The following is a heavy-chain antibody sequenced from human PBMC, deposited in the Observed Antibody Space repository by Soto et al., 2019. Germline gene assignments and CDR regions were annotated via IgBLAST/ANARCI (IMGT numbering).Heavy chain of an antibody. CDR3: ARDRIAARWEDYYFDY. D-gene: IGHD6-6*01. CDR2: ISYDGSNK. CDR1: GFTFSSYA. V-gene: IGHV3-30-3*01. J-gene: IGHJ4*02. Sequence: GGSLRLSCAASGFTFSSYAMHWVRQAPGKGLEWVAVISYDGSNKYYADSVKGRFTISRDNSKNTLYLQMNSLRAEDTAVYYCARDRIAARWEDYYFDYWGQGTLVTVSS.